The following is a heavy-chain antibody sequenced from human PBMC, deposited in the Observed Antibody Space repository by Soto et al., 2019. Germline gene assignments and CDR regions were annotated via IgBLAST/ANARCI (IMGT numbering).Heavy chain of an antibody. CDR3: ARDVGDS. J-gene: IGHJ4*02. V-gene: IGHV3-7*01. CDR1: GFTFSNDW. Sequence: EVQVVESGGGLVQPGGSLRLSCAASGFTFSNDWMTWVRQAAGKGLEWVANIKEDGSEKYYADSVKGQFTISRDNAKNSLYLQMSDLRAEDTALYYCARDVGDSWGQGTLVTVSS. D-gene: IGHD2-15*01. CDR2: IKEDGSEK.